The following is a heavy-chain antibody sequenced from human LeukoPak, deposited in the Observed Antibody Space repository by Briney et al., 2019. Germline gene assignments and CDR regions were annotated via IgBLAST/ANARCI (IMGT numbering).Heavy chain of an antibody. CDR1: GFTFSSYA. CDR3: AKGITMIVKYYFDY. Sequence: GGSLRLSCAASGFTFSSYAMTWVRQAPGKGLEWVSAISGSGGSTYYADSVKGRFTISRDNSKNTLYLQMNSLRAEDTAVYYCAKGITMIVKYYFDYWGQGTLVTVSS. V-gene: IGHV3-23*01. CDR2: ISGSGGST. D-gene: IGHD3-22*01. J-gene: IGHJ4*02.